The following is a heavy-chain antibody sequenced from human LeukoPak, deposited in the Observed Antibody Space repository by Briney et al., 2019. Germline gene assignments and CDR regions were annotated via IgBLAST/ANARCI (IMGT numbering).Heavy chain of an antibody. Sequence: GRSLRLSCAASGISFDDYAMHWVRQAPGKGLEWVSGISWNSGSIDYADSVKGRFTISRDNAKNSLYLQMNSLRAEDTALYYCAKATVTDVGYFDYWGQGTLVTVSS. D-gene: IGHD4-17*01. V-gene: IGHV3-9*01. CDR1: GISFDDYA. J-gene: IGHJ4*02. CDR2: ISWNSGSI. CDR3: AKATVTDVGYFDY.